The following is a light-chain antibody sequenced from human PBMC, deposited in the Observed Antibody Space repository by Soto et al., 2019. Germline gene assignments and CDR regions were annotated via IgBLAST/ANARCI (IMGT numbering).Light chain of an antibody. CDR2: DAS. V-gene: IGKV3-15*01. CDR1: QSVSSN. J-gene: IGKJ1*01. CDR3: QQYNNWPPWT. Sequence: EIVMTQSPAALSVSPGERATLSCKASQSVSSNLAWYQQKPGQAPRLLIYDASTRATGIPARFIGSGSGTDFILNITSLQSEDCAVYYCQQYNNWPPWTLGHGTKVESK.